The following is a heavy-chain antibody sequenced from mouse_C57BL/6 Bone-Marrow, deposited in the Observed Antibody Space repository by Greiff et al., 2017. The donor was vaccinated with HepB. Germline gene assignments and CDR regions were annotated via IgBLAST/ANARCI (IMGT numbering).Heavy chain of an antibody. V-gene: IGHV5-9*01. Sequence: EVMLVESGGGLVKPGGSLKLSCAASGFTFSSYTMSWVRQTPEKRLEWVATISGGGGNTYYPDSVKGRFTISRDNAKNTLYLQMSSLRSEDTAMYYCAIYYYSNYVDYAMDYWGQGTSVTVSS. D-gene: IGHD2-5*01. CDR3: AIYYYSNYVDYAMDY. CDR2: ISGGGGNT. J-gene: IGHJ4*01. CDR1: GFTFSSYT.